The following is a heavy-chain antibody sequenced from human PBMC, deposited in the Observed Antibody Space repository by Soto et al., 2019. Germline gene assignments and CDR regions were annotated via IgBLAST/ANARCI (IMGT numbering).Heavy chain of an antibody. V-gene: IGHV3-21*01. J-gene: IGHJ4*02. CDR3: ARAGAIVVPAATPFDY. D-gene: IGHD2-2*01. Sequence: GGSLRLSCAASGFTFSSYSMNWVRQAPGKGLEWVSSISSSSYIYYADSVKGRFTISRDNAKNSLYLQMNSLRAEDTAVYYCARAGAIVVPAATPFDYWGQGTLVTVSS. CDR1: GFTFSSYS. CDR2: ISSSSYI.